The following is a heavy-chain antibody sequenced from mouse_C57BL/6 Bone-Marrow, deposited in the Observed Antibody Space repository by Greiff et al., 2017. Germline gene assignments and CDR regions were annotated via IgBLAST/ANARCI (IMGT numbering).Heavy chain of an antibody. CDR3: AGGYGSSYWYFDV. J-gene: IGHJ1*03. D-gene: IGHD1-1*01. V-gene: IGHV1-85*01. Sequence: QVQLQQSGPELVKPGASVKLSCKASGYTFTSYDINWVKQRPGQGLEWIGWIYPRDGSTKYNEKFKGKATLTVDTSSSTAYMELHSLTSEDSAVYFCAGGYGSSYWYFDVWGTGTTVTVSS. CDR2: IYPRDGST. CDR1: GYTFTSYD.